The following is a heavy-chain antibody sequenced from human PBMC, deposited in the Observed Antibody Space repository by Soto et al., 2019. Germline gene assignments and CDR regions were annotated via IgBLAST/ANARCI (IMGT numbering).Heavy chain of an antibody. Sequence: EVQLVESGGGLIQPGGSLRLSCVASGFIVSSYQMSWVRQAPGKGLEWVSVIYSGHTTYYADSVEGRFTISRDDSKNTLYLQMNSLRVEDTAVYYCVRRPSDHKLRLVEWPYGDYWGQGALLTVSS. J-gene: IGHJ4*02. CDR2: IYSGHTT. V-gene: IGHV3-53*01. CDR3: VRRPSDHKLRLVEWPYGDY. D-gene: IGHD3-3*01. CDR1: GFIVSSYQ.